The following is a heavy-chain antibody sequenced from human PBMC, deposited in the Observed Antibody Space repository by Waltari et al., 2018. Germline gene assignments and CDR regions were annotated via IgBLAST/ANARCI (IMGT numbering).Heavy chain of an antibody. D-gene: IGHD3-22*01. J-gene: IGHJ6*04. CDR1: GGSISGHY. V-gene: IGHV4-59*11. CDR2: IHYSGTP. CDR3: ARFITTWYADV. Sequence: QVQLQESGTGLVEPPETLSLTCGVSGGSISGHYWSWIRQSPGKGLEWIGNIHYSGTPNYSPSLKSRVTILLDTSKNQFSLKLSYVTVADTAVYYCARFITTWYADVWGKGTTVTVSA.